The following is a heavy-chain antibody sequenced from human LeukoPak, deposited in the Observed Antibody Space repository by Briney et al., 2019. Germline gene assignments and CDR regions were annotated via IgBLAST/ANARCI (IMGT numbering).Heavy chain of an antibody. CDR1: GGTFSSHA. J-gene: IGHJ3*02. V-gene: IGHV1-69*13. Sequence: SVKVSCKASGGTFSSHAISWLRQAPGQGLEWMGGIIPIFGTANYAQKFQGRVTITADESTSTAYMELSSLRSEDTAVYYCAREVGARAFDIWGQGTMVTVSS. D-gene: IGHD1-26*01. CDR3: AREVGARAFDI. CDR2: IIPIFGTA.